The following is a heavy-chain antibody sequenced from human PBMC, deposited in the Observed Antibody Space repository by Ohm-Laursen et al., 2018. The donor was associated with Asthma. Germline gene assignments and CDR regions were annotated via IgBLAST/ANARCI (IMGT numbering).Heavy chain of an antibody. J-gene: IGHJ2*01. V-gene: IGHV1-8*02. CDR1: GYTFTNYD. CDR3: ARPFKTHDQGDYRDFWYFDL. CDR2: MNPNSGKT. Sequence: SVKVSCKASGYTFTNYDIHWVRQAPGQGLEWMGWMNPNSGKTGYAQKFQGRVIMTRNTAISTAYMEQSSLKSEDTAVYYCARPFKTHDQGDYRDFWYFDLWGRGTLVTVSS. D-gene: IGHD4-17*01.